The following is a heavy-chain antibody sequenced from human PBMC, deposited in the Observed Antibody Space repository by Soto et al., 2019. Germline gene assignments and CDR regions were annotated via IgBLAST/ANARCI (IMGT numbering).Heavy chain of an antibody. CDR1: GGTFSSYA. V-gene: IGHV1-69*12. D-gene: IGHD5-18*01. CDR3: ASHGYSYGYLFDY. J-gene: IGHJ4*02. Sequence: QVQLVQSGAEVKKPGSSVKVSCKASGGTFSSYAISWVRQAPGQGLEWMGGIIPIFGTADYAQKFQGRVTITADESTSTAYMELSSLRSEDTAVYYCASHGYSYGYLFDYWGQGTLVNVYS. CDR2: IIPIFGTA.